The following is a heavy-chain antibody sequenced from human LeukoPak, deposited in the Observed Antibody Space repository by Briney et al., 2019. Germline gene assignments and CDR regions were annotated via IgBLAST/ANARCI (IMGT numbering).Heavy chain of an antibody. CDR3: AKAWALLNY. Sequence: PGGSLRLSCAASGFTFSSQSMSWVRQAPGKGLEWVSSISSSGGSTYYADSVKGRFTISRDNSKNTLYLQMNSLRAEDTAVYYCAKAWALLNYWGQGTPVTVSS. D-gene: IGHD3-10*01. CDR1: GFTFSSQS. CDR2: ISSSGGST. V-gene: IGHV3-23*01. J-gene: IGHJ4*02.